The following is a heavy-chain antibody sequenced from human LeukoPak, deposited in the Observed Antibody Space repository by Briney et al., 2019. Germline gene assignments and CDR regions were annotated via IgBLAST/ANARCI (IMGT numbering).Heavy chain of an antibody. CDR3: ARDYKYAFDN. CDR2: IGIDSGNT. J-gene: IGHJ4*02. D-gene: IGHD5-24*01. CDR1: GVNRFSDYY. V-gene: IGHV3-11*06. Sequence: GGSLRLSCTASGVNRFSDYYISWIRQAPRKGLEWISYIGIDSGNTNYADSVKGRFTISGDKAKNSLYLQMNSLRVEDTAVYYCARDYKYAFDNWGQGTLVTVSS.